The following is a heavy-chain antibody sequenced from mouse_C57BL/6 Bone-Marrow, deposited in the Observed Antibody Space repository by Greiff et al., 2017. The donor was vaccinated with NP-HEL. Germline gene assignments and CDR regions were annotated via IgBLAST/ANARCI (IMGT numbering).Heavy chain of an antibody. J-gene: IGHJ2*01. V-gene: IGHV1-55*01. D-gene: IGHD2-1*01. Sequence: QVQLQQPGAELVKPGASVKMSCKASGYTFTSYWITWVKQRPGQGLEWIGDIYPGSGSTNYNEKFKSKATLTVDTSSSTAYMQLSSLTSEDSAVYYCARLGIYFGYFDYWGQGTTLTVSS. CDR2: IYPGSGST. CDR1: GYTFTSYW. CDR3: ARLGIYFGYFDY.